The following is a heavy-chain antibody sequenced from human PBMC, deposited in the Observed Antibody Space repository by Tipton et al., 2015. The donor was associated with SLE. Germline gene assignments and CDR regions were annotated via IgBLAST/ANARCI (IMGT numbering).Heavy chain of an antibody. Sequence: TLSLTCAVSGDSLDSSESYWAWIRQPPGKGLEGIGSFYAGGSIYYKPSLESRVTASMDTSKNHLSLTLTSVTAADTAIYYCARQGTDGWYDAFDIWGPGTMVTVSS. D-gene: IGHD6-19*01. CDR3: ARQGTDGWYDAFDI. V-gene: IGHV4-39*07. CDR2: FYAGGSI. CDR1: GDSLDSSESY. J-gene: IGHJ3*02.